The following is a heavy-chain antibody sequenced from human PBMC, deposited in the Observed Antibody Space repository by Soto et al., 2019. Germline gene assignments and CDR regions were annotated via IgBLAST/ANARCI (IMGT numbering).Heavy chain of an antibody. D-gene: IGHD2-2*01. CDR1: GGSISSGGYY. Sequence: QVQLQESGPGLVKPSQTLSLTCTVSGGSISSGGYYWSWIRQHPGKGLEWIGYIYYSGSTYYNPSLKSRVXXSXDXXKNQFSLKLSSVTAADTAVYYCARDGISTLDAFDIWGQGTMVTVSS. V-gene: IGHV4-31*03. CDR3: ARDGISTLDAFDI. J-gene: IGHJ3*02. CDR2: IYYSGST.